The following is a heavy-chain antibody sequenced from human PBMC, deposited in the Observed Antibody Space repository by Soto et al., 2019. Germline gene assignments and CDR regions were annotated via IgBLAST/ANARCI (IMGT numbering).Heavy chain of an antibody. CDR1: GGSISSGDYY. J-gene: IGHJ5*02. CDR3: ARVQSKNWFDP. Sequence: PSETLSLTCTVSGGSISSGDYYWSWIRQPPGKGLEWIGYIYYSGSTYYNPSLKSRVTISVDTSKNQFSLKLSSVTAADTAVYYCARVQSKNWFDPWGQGTLVTVSS. CDR2: IYYSGST. V-gene: IGHV4-30-4*01. D-gene: IGHD4-4*01.